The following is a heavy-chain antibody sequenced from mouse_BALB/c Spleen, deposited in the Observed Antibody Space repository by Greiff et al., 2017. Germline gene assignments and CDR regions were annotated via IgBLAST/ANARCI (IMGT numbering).Heavy chain of an antibody. D-gene: IGHD2-3*01. J-gene: IGHJ4*01. CDR2: IWSGGST. Sequence: VKVVESGPGLVQPSQSLSITCTVSGFSLTSYGVHWVRQSPGKGLEWLGVIWSGGSTDYNAAFISRLSISKDNSKSQVFFKMNSLQANDTAIYYCAGSDGPSMDYWGQGTSVTVSS. V-gene: IGHV2-2*02. CDR1: GFSLTSYG. CDR3: AGSDGPSMDY.